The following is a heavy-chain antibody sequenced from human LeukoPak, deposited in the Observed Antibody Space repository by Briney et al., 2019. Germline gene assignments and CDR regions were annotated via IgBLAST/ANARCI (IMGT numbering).Heavy chain of an antibody. V-gene: IGHV4-59*01. Sequence: PSETLSLTCTVPGGSISSYLWCWVREPPGEGLGWIGYIYYSGSTNYHPSLKSRFTISVDTSKNQFSLKLSSVTAADTAVYYCARELDSYGYYFDYWGQGTLVTVSS. J-gene: IGHJ4*02. CDR2: IYYSGST. CDR3: ARELDSYGYYFDY. CDR1: GGSISSYL. D-gene: IGHD5-18*01.